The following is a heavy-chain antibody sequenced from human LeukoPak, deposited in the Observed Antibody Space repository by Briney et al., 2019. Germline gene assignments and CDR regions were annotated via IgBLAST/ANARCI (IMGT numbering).Heavy chain of an antibody. V-gene: IGHV3-23*01. CDR2: ISGSGGSI. CDR3: ARVSWGPLYSGSLPQ. CDR1: GFTFSSYA. Sequence: SGGSLRLSCAASGFTFSSYAMSWARQAPGKGLEWVSGISGSGGSINYADSVKGRFTITRDNSKNTLFLQMNSLRVEDTAVYYCARVSWGPLYSGSLPQWGQGNLVTVSS. D-gene: IGHD1-26*01. J-gene: IGHJ4*01.